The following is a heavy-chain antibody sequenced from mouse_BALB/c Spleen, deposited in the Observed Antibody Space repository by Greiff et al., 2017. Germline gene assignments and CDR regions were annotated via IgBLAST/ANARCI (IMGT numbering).Heavy chain of an antibody. Sequence: VQLQESGAELARPGASVKLSCKASGYTFTSYWMQWVKQRPGQGLEWIGAIYPGDGDTRYTQKFKGKATLTADKSSSTAYMQLSSLASEDSAVYYCARSLFITTVVARDYWGQGTTLTVSS. V-gene: IGHV1-87*01. D-gene: IGHD1-1*01. CDR2: IYPGDGDT. CDR1: GYTFTSYW. CDR3: ARSLFITTVVARDY. J-gene: IGHJ2*01.